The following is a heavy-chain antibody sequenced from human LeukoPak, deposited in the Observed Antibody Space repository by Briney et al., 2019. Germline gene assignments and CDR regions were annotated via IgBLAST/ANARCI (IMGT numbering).Heavy chain of an antibody. V-gene: IGHV3-21*01. J-gene: IGHJ4*02. CDR2: IGTSGTYT. CDR1: GFTFSTYS. CDR3: AREFRGGDY. Sequence: GGSLRLSCAASGFTFSTYSMKWVRHAPGKGREWVSSIGTSGTYTFCADPVKGRFTISRDNAKNSLFLQMNNLRAEDTAVYYCAREFRGGDYWGQGTLVTVSS. D-gene: IGHD3-10*01.